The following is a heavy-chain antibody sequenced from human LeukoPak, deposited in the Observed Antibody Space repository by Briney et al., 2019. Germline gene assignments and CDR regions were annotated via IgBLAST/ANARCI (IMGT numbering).Heavy chain of an antibody. Sequence: GGFLRLSCAASGFTFDDYTMHWVRQAPGKGLGWVSLISWDGGSTYYADSVKGRFTISRDNSKNSLYLQMNSLRTEDTALYYCAKGGYYSYYGMDVWGQGTTVTVSS. CDR2: ISWDGGST. CDR1: GFTFDDYT. V-gene: IGHV3-43*01. CDR3: AKGGYYSYYGMDV. J-gene: IGHJ6*02. D-gene: IGHD3-3*01.